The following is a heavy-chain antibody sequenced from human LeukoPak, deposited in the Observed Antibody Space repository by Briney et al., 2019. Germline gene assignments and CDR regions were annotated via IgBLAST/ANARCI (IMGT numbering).Heavy chain of an antibody. D-gene: IGHD3-22*01. CDR1: GFSFSGYW. CDR3: AREPDYNYYDSSGYFGSDY. V-gene: IGHV3-7*01. Sequence: GGSLRLSCVGSGFSFSGYWLDWVRQAPGKGLEWVANINQDGREENYVGSVKGRFTISGDNAKNSLYLQMNNLRAEDTAVYYCAREPDYNYYDSSGYFGSDYWGQGTLVTVSS. J-gene: IGHJ4*02. CDR2: INQDGREE.